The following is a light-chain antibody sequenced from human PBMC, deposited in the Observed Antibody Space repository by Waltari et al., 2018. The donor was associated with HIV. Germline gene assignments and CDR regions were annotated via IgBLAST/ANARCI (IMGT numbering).Light chain of an antibody. J-gene: IGKJ4*01. Sequence: DIQMTQSPSSLSASVGDTVAITCRASQVIKNFLAWFQQRPGQAPRSLIYSTSTLQSGGPSKFGGSGSGTNYTLTISNLQPEDVATYYCQQFFSYPLTFGGGTKVEIK. CDR2: STS. V-gene: IGKV1-16*02. CDR1: QVIKNF. CDR3: QQFFSYPLT.